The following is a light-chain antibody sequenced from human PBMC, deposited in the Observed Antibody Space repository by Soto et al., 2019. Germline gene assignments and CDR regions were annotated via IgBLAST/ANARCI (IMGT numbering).Light chain of an antibody. CDR1: QSVGSS. Sequence: EIVLTQSPATLSLSPGERATLSCRASQSVGSSLAWFQHKPGQAPRLLLSDASNRATGIPVRCSGSGSGTDFTLAIGSLEPEDFAVYFCQQRSNWPRTCGRRPKLEIK. CDR2: DAS. CDR3: QQRSNWPRT. V-gene: IGKV3-11*01. J-gene: IGKJ2*01.